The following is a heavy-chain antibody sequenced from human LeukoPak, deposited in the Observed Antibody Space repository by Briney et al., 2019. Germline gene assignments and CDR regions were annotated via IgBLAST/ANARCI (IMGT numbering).Heavy chain of an antibody. V-gene: IGHV3-30-3*01. Sequence: GGSLRLSCAASGFTFSSYSMYWVRQAPGKGLEWVALVSYDEITKYYADSVKGRFTISRDNSKNTLYLQMNSLRVEDTAVYYCARRYSGDSPLDYWGQGTLVTASS. CDR2: VSYDEITK. D-gene: IGHD4-17*01. CDR1: GFTFSSYS. CDR3: ARRYSGDSPLDY. J-gene: IGHJ4*02.